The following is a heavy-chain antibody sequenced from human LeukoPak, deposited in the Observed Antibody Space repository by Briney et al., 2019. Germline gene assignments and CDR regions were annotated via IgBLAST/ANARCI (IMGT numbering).Heavy chain of an antibody. D-gene: IGHD1-26*01. CDR1: GFTFSSYA. Sequence: PGGSLRLSCEASGFTFSSYAMSWVRQAPGKGLEWVSGISSSGGSTYYADSVKGRFTISRDNSKNTLYLQMNSLRAEDTAVYYCARGGSYLSAFDIWGQGTMVTVSS. J-gene: IGHJ3*02. CDR2: ISSSGGST. CDR3: ARGGSYLSAFDI. V-gene: IGHV3-23*01.